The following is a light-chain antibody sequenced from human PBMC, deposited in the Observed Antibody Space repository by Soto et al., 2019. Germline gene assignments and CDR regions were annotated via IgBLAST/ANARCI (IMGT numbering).Light chain of an antibody. Sequence: EIVMTQTPLSSRVTLGQPASISCRSSQSLVHRDGNTYLSWLHPRPGQPPRRLIYMISVRFSGVPGTFSGSGAGTDFTLKISRVEAEDVGVYYCMPAKHPYTFGQGTKLEIE. CDR1: QSLVHRDGNTY. CDR3: MPAKHPYT. CDR2: MIS. V-gene: IGKV2-24*01. J-gene: IGKJ2*01.